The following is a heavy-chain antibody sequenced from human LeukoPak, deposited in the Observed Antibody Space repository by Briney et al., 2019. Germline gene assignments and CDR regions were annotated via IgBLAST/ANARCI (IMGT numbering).Heavy chain of an antibody. CDR2: IKSKTNGGTT. Sequence: PGGSLRLSCAASGFNFNYGWMSWVRQAPGKGPEWVARIKSKTNGGTTDYAAPVKGRFTISRDDSLNTVYLQMNSLKTEDTAVYYCATDFGYYASGSYGGYWGQGTLVTVSS. V-gene: IGHV3-15*01. CDR3: ATDFGYYASGSYGGY. J-gene: IGHJ4*02. D-gene: IGHD3-10*01. CDR1: GFNFNYGW.